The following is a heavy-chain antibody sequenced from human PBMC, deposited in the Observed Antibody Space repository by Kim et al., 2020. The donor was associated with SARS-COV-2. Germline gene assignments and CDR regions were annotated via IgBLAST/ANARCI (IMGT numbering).Heavy chain of an antibody. CDR1: GYSISSGYY. Sequence: SETLSLTCTVSGYSISSGYYWGWIRQPPGKGLEWIGSIYHSGSTYYNPSLKSRVTISVDTSKNQFSLKLSSVTAADTAVYYCARDGYSSGPPPIWGQGTLVTVSS. CDR2: IYHSGST. V-gene: IGHV4-38-2*02. J-gene: IGHJ4*02. CDR3: ARDGYSSGPPPI. D-gene: IGHD6-19*01.